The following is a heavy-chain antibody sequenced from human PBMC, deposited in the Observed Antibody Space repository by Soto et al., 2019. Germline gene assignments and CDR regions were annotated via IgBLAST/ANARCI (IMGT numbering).Heavy chain of an antibody. J-gene: IGHJ5*02. CDR3: VIATRPGWFDP. D-gene: IGHD6-6*01. CDR2: IYYSGST. Sequence: SSETLSLTCTVSGGSISSSSYYWGWIRQPPGKGLEWIGSIYYSGSTYYNPSLRSRVTISVDTSKNQFSLKLSSVTAADTAVYYCVIATRPGWFDPWGQGTLVTVSS. V-gene: IGHV4-39*01. CDR1: GGSISSSSYY.